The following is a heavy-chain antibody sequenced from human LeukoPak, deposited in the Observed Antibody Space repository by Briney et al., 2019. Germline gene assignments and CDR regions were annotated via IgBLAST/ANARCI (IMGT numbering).Heavy chain of an antibody. CDR1: GFTFSSYW. J-gene: IGHJ4*02. CDR3: ARDKAGGLDY. Sequence: PGGSLRLSCVASGFTFSSYWMHWVRQAPGKGLEWVAFIKFHGHETFYADSVEGRFTFSRDNSRNTVYLQMNSLRSEDTAVYYCARDKAGGLDYWGQGTLVTVSS. D-gene: IGHD3-16*01. CDR2: IKFHGHET. V-gene: IGHV3-33*08.